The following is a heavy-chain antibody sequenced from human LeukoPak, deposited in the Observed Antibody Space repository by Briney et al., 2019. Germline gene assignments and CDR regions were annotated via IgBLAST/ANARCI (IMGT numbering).Heavy chain of an antibody. CDR1: GGSISSYY. CDR2: IYYSGST. CDR3: ARAVRFLEWPFDY. Sequence: PSETLSLTCTVSGGSISSYYGHWIRQPPGKGLEWIGYIYYSGSTNYNPSLKSRVTISVDTSKNQFSLKLSSVTAADTAVYYCARAVRFLEWPFDYWGQGTLVTVSS. J-gene: IGHJ4*02. D-gene: IGHD3-3*01. V-gene: IGHV4-59*08.